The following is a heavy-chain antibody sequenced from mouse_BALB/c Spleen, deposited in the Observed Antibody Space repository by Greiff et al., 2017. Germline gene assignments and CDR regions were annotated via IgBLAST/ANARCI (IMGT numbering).Heavy chain of an antibody. V-gene: IGHV5-6-5*01. D-gene: IGHD1-2*01. Sequence: EVKVVESGGGLVKPGGSLKLSCAASGFTFSSYAMSWVRQTPEKRLEWVASISSGGSTYYPDSVKGRFTISRDNARNILYLQMSSLRSEDTAMYYCARGQGDYYGYYFDYWGQGTTLTVSS. J-gene: IGHJ2*01. CDR2: ISSGGST. CDR3: ARGQGDYYGYYFDY. CDR1: GFTFSSYA.